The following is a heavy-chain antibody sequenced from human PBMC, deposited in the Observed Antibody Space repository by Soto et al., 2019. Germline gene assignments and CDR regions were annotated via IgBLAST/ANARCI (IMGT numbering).Heavy chain of an antibody. CDR1: VFTVSSYT. CDR3: AKDMTVVTFGY. D-gene: IGHD4-4*01. J-gene: IGHJ4*02. V-gene: IGHV3-23*01. CDR2: ISGSGTTT. Sequence: LXLSCAACVFTVSSYTMSWVRQAPGKGLEWVSTISGSGTTTYYADSVKGRFTMSRDNSKNTLYLQMNSLRAEDTAVYYCAKDMTVVTFGYWGQGTLVTVYS.